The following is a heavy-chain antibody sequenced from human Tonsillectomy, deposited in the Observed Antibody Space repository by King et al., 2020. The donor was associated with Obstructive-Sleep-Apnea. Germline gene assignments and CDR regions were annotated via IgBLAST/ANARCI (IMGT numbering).Heavy chain of an antibody. V-gene: IGHV7-4-1*02. CDR3: ARDHGPLGFCSSSSCVKSADY. CDR1: GHTLTNYA. J-gene: IGHJ4*02. CDR2: INTNTGNP. Sequence: QLVQSGSELKKPGASVKVSCKASGHTLTNYALNWVRQAPGQGLEWMGWINTNTGNPTYAQGFTGQFVFSLDTSVRTAYLQISSLKAEDTAVYYCARDHGPLGFCSSSSCVKSADYWGQGTLVTVSS. D-gene: IGHD2-2*01.